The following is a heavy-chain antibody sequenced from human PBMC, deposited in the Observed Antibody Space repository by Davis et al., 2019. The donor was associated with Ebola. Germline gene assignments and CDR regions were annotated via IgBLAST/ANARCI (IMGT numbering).Heavy chain of an antibody. CDR3: ARGSENYCIGTTCYLSEADF. Sequence: AASVKVSCKASGYIFTSYGINWIRQAPGQGLEWMGWIGIYNLTTHYAQKFQGRVYLTTDTTSTAYMELRSLTSDDTAVYYCARGSENYCIGTTCYLSEADFWGQGTQVTVS. V-gene: IGHV1-18*01. D-gene: IGHD2-2*01. CDR1: GYIFTSYG. CDR2: IGIYNLTT. J-gene: IGHJ4*02.